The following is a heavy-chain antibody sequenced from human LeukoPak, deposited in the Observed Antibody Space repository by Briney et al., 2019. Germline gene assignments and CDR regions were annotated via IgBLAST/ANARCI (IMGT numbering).Heavy chain of an antibody. CDR2: IYTSGST. J-gene: IGHJ6*02. CDR1: GGSISSYY. Sequence: PSETLSLTCTVSGGSISSYYWSWIRQPAGKGLEWIGRIYTSGSTNCNPSLKSRVTMSVDTSKNQFSLKLSSVTAADTAVYYCARVIRDLFGYYYGMDVWGQGTTVTVSS. V-gene: IGHV4-4*07. CDR3: ARVIRDLFGYYYGMDV. D-gene: IGHD3-10*01.